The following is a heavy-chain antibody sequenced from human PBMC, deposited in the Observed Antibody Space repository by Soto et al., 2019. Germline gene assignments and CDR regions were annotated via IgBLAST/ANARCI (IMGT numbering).Heavy chain of an antibody. Sequence: SETLSLTCAVSGYSISLGYYWGWIRQPPGKGLEWIGSIYHSGNTYYNPSLKSRVSISLDTSKNHFSLELTSVTAADTAVYYCASSGGYARNWFDPWGQGTLVTVSS. D-gene: IGHD5-18*01. V-gene: IGHV4-38-2*01. CDR1: GYSISLGYY. CDR2: IYHSGNT. CDR3: ASSGGYARNWFDP. J-gene: IGHJ5*02.